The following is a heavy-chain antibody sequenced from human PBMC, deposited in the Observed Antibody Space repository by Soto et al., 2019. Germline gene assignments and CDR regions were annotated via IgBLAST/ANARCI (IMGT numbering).Heavy chain of an antibody. J-gene: IGHJ6*02. V-gene: IGHV3-30-3*01. CDR3: ARGAVRILRFLEWLTEYYGMDV. Sequence: PGGSLRLSCAASGFTFSSYAMHWVRQAPGKGLEWVAVISYDGSNKYYADSVKGRFTISRDNSKNTLYLQMNSLRAEDTAVYYCARGAVRILRFLEWLTEYYGMDVWGQGTTVTVSS. CDR2: ISYDGSNK. D-gene: IGHD3-3*01. CDR1: GFTFSSYA.